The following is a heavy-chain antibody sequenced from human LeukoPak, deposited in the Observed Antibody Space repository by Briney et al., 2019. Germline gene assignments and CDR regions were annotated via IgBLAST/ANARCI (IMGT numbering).Heavy chain of an antibody. Sequence: GGSLRLSCAASGFTFSTYAMNWVRKAPGKGLEWVSTISGGGGSTYYADSVKGRFTISRDNSKNTLYLQVNSLRAEDTAVYYCAKGGKWDVTPFDYWGQGTLVTVSS. CDR1: GFTFSTYA. V-gene: IGHV3-23*01. CDR2: ISGGGGST. D-gene: IGHD1-26*01. CDR3: AKGGKWDVTPFDY. J-gene: IGHJ4*02.